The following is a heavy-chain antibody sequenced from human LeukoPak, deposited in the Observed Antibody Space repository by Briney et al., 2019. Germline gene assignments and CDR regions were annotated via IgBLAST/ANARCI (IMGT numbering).Heavy chain of an antibody. CDR1: GYSFTSFW. V-gene: IGHV5-51*01. CDR3: ARQDYSSSAGDY. CDR2: IYPGDSDT. Sequence: GESLKISCRGSGYSFTSFWNAWVRQMPGKGLEGMGIIYPGDSDTRYSPSFQGQVTISVDKSISTAYLQWSGLKASDTAMYYCARQDYSSSAGDYWGQGTLVTVSS. D-gene: IGHD4-11*01. J-gene: IGHJ4*02.